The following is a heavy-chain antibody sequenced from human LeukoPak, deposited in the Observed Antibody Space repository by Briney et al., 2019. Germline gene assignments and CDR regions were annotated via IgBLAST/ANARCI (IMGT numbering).Heavy chain of an antibody. Sequence: PSETLSLTCTVSGGSINSDGYYWSWIRQPPGKGLEWTGYLHHSGSTYYNPSLTSRLTISVDRPKNQFSLKLNSLTAADTAVYYCAGGRREHLVQYWGQGILVTVSS. D-gene: IGHD6-13*01. J-gene: IGHJ4*02. V-gene: IGHV4-30-2*01. CDR1: GGSINSDGYY. CDR2: LHHSGST. CDR3: AGGRREHLVQY.